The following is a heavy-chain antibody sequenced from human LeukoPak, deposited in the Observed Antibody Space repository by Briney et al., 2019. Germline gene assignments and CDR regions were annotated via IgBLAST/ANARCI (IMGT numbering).Heavy chain of an antibody. Sequence: GGSLTLSCAVSGFTFRNAWMNWVRHAPGKGLEWVGRIKSNPDGGTADYPAPVKGRFTISRDDSKNTLSLQMNSLKTEDTAMYYCTTDIRYCGGDCYPFDCWGQGTLVTVSS. J-gene: IGHJ4*02. D-gene: IGHD2-21*02. CDR1: GFTFRNAW. CDR2: IKSNPDGGTA. CDR3: TTDIRYCGGDCYPFDC. V-gene: IGHV3-15*01.